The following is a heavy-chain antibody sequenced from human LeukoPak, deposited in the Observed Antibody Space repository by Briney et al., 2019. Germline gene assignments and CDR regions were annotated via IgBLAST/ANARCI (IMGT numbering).Heavy chain of an antibody. CDR3: ARDPPYSSGWYLAQYFDY. J-gene: IGHJ4*02. CDR1: GYTLTDLS. Sequence: ASVKVSCKVSGYTLTDLSMNWVRQAPGKGLEWVSSISSSSSYIYYADSVKGRFTISRDNAKNSLYLQMNSLRAEDTAVYYCARDPPYSSGWYLAQYFDYWGQGTLVTVSS. CDR2: ISSSSSYI. V-gene: IGHV3-21*01. D-gene: IGHD6-19*01.